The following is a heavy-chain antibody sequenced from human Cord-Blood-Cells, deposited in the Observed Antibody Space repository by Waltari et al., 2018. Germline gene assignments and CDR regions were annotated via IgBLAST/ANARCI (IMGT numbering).Heavy chain of an antibody. V-gene: IGHV3-30-3*01. CDR2: ISYDGSNK. Sequence: QVQLVESGGGVVQPGRSLSLSCAASGFTFSSYAMHWVRQAPGKGLEWVAVISYDGSNKYYADSVKGRFTISRDNSKNTLYLQMNSLRAEDTAVYYCARGEAVAGTSFDYWGQGTLVTVSS. CDR3: ARGEAVAGTSFDY. J-gene: IGHJ4*02. CDR1: GFTFSSYA. D-gene: IGHD6-19*01.